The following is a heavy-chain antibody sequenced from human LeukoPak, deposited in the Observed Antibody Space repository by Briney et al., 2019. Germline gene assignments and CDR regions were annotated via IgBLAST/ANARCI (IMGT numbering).Heavy chain of an antibody. CDR3: AKDSDIAVAGTSFDY. Sequence: GGSLRLSCAASGFTFDDYTMHWVRHAPGKGLEWVSLISWDGGSTYYADSVKGRFTISRDNSKNSLYLQMNSPRTEDTALYYCAKDSDIAVAGTSFDYWGQGTLVTVSS. CDR1: GFTFDDYT. J-gene: IGHJ4*02. V-gene: IGHV3-43*01. CDR2: ISWDGGST. D-gene: IGHD6-19*01.